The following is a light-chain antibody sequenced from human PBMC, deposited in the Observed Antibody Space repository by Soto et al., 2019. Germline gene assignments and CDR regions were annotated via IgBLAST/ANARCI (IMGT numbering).Light chain of an antibody. J-gene: IGKJ1*01. CDR3: QQYDNWPPWT. V-gene: IGKV3-15*01. CDR2: GAS. CDR1: QSVSSN. Sequence: EIVMTQSPATLSVSPGERVTLSCRASQSVSSNLAWYHQKPGQPPRLLIYGASTRATGIPAKFSGSGSGTEFTLTISSLQSEDFGNYYCQQYDNWPPWTFGQGTKVEIK.